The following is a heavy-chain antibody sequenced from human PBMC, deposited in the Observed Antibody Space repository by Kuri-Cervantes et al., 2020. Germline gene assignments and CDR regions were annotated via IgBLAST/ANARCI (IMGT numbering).Heavy chain of an antibody. J-gene: IGHJ6*02. CDR1: GFTVSSNY. Sequence: GGSLRLSCAASGFTVSSNYMSWVRQAPGKGLEWVANIKQDGSEKYYVDSVKGRFTISRDNSKNTLYLQMNSLRAEDTAVYYCARGGRYCSSTSCYTRWELYYYYGMDVWGQGTTVTVSS. V-gene: IGHV3-7*03. CDR2: IKQDGSEK. CDR3: ARGGRYCSSTSCYTRWELYYYYGMDV. D-gene: IGHD2-2*02.